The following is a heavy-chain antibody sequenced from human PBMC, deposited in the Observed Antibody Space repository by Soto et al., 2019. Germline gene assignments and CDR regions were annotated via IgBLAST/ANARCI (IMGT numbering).Heavy chain of an antibody. J-gene: IGHJ5*02. V-gene: IGHV6-1*01. D-gene: IGHD6-13*01. CDR1: GDSVSSNSAA. CDR2: TYYRSKWYN. CDR3: ARGKYSSSSPGRGNWFDP. Sequence: PSQTLSLTCAISGDSVSSNSAAWNWIRQSPSRGLEWLGRTYYRSKWYNDYAVSVESRITINPDTSKNQFSLQLNSVTPEDTAVYYCARGKYSSSSPGRGNWFDPWGQGTLVTVSS.